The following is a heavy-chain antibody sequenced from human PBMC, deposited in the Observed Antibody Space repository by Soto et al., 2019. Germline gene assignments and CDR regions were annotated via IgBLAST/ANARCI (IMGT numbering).Heavy chain of an antibody. J-gene: IGHJ4*02. D-gene: IGHD3-10*01. CDR2: IYYSGST. Sequence: QVQLQESGPGLVKPSQTLSLTCTVSGGSISSGGYYWSWLRQRPGMGLDWIGYIYYSGSTYYTPSLRSRVTVSVDTYKNQFYLKLSSVTAAATAVDYCARTCGGSGSYRHFDYWGQGTLVTVSS. CDR3: ARTCGGSGSYRHFDY. V-gene: IGHV4-31*03. CDR1: GGSISSGGYY.